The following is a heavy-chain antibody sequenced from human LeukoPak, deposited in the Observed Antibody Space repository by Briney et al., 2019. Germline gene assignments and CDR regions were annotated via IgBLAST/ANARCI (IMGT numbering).Heavy chain of an antibody. D-gene: IGHD1-26*01. CDR3: AHSSYYLSGAYYYMDV. Sequence: VASVKVSCKASGYTFAGYYMHWVRQAPGQGLEWMGWINPNSGGTNYAQKFQGRVTMTTDTSTSTAYMELRSLRSDDTAIYYCAHSSYYLSGAYYYMDVWGKGTTVTVSS. V-gene: IGHV1-2*02. J-gene: IGHJ6*03. CDR2: INPNSGGT. CDR1: GYTFAGYY.